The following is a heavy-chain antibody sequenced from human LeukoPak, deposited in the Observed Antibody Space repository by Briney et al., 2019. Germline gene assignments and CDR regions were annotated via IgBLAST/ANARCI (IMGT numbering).Heavy chain of an antibody. CDR2: ISGSGGST. D-gene: IGHD5-24*01. J-gene: IGHJ4*02. Sequence: GGSLRLSCAASGFTFSSYAMSWVRQAPGKGLEWVSAISGSGGSTYYADSVKGRFTISRDNSLNTLHLQMNSLRTEDTAVYYCAREFGHNRWYFDYWGQGALVTVSS. CDR3: AREFGHNRWYFDY. CDR1: GFTFSSYA. V-gene: IGHV3-23*01.